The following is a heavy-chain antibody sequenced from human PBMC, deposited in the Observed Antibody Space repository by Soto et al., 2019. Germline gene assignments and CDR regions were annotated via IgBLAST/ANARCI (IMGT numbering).Heavy chain of an antibody. CDR1: GFTFSSYG. J-gene: IGHJ4*02. Sequence: EVQLLESGGGLVQPGGSLRLSCAASGFTFSSYGMSWVRQAPGKGLEWVSTISYSGGSTYYTDSVKGRFTISRDNSKNTLYLQMNSRRAEDTAVYYCAKRYWYDGSGLWDYWGQGTLVTVSS. D-gene: IGHD3-22*01. CDR3: AKRYWYDGSGLWDY. CDR2: ISYSGGST. V-gene: IGHV3-23*01.